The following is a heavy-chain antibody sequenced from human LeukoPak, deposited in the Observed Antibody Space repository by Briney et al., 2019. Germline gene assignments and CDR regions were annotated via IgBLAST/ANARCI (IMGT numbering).Heavy chain of an antibody. CDR2: IIPIFGTA. CDR1: GYTFTSYG. V-gene: IGHV1-69*13. CDR3: ASTVSRIDSSSWYSAYYYYYYYMDV. J-gene: IGHJ6*03. D-gene: IGHD6-13*01. Sequence: GASVKVSCKASGYTFTSYGISWVRQAPGQGLEWMGGIIPIFGTANYAQKFQGRVTITADESTSTAYMELSSLRSEDTAVYYCASTVSRIDSSSWYSAYYYYYYYMDVWGKGTTVTISS.